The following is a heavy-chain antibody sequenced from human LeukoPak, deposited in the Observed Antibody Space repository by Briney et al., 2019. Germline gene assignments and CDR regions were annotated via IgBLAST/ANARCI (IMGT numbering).Heavy chain of an antibody. D-gene: IGHD5-18*01. CDR3: VSPRGFSYGHFDY. V-gene: IGHV4-39*01. J-gene: IGHJ4*02. CDR2: IYYSKNT. CDR1: GGSISSSSAY. Sequence: PSETLSLTCTVSGGSISSSSAYWGWIRQPPGKGLEWIGSIYYSKNTYYNPSLKSRVTISADTSKNQFSLTLGSVSATDTAVYYCVSPRGFSYGHFDYWGQGTLVAVSS.